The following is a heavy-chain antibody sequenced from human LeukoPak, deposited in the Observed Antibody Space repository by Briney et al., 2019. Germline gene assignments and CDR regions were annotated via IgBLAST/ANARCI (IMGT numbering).Heavy chain of an antibody. J-gene: IGHJ4*02. CDR2: ISGGGLST. V-gene: IGHV3-23*01. CDR3: AKVYSSPYYCDY. D-gene: IGHD6-6*01. CDR1: GFTFNSYA. Sequence: GGSLRLSCATSGFTFNSYALTWVRQAPGKGLEWVSDISGGGLSTYYADSVKGRFSISRDNSKNTLYLQMNSLRDEDTAVYYCAKVYSSPYYCDYWGQGTLVTVSS.